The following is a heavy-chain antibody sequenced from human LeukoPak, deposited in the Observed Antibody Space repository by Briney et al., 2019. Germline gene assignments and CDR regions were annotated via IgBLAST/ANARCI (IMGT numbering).Heavy chain of an antibody. Sequence: PGGSLRLSCAASGFTFSNAWMSWVRQAPGKGLEWVGRIKSKTDGGTTDYAAPVKGRFTISRDDSKNTLYLQMNSLKTEDTALYYCTTDYGGNSGGSFDYWGQGTLVTVSS. D-gene: IGHD4-23*01. CDR1: GFTFSNAW. J-gene: IGHJ4*02. V-gene: IGHV3-15*01. CDR3: TTDYGGNSGGSFDY. CDR2: IKSKTDGGTT.